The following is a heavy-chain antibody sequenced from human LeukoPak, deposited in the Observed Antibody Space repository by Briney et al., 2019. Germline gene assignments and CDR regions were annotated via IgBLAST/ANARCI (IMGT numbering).Heavy chain of an antibody. CDR3: ARDPGYSYGYGYLDF. V-gene: IGHV3-64*01. CDR1: GFTFSSYA. CDR2: ISSNGGST. D-gene: IGHD5-18*01. Sequence: GGSLRLSCAASGFTFSSYAMHWVRQAPGKGLEYVSAISSNGGSTYYANSVKGRFTISRANSKNTLYLQMGSLRAEAMAVYYCARDPGYSYGYGYLDFWGQGTLVTVSS. J-gene: IGHJ4*02.